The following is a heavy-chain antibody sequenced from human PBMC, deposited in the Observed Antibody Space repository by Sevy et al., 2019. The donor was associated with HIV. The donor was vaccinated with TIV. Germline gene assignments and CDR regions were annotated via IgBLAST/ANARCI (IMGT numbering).Heavy chain of an antibody. J-gene: IGHJ4*02. Sequence: GGSLRLSCAASGFTFSSYWMSWVRQAPGKGLEWVANIKQDGSEKYYVDSVKDRFTISRDNAKNSLYLQMNSLRAEDTAVYYCARAPYYYDSSGYYQYYFDYWGQGTLVTVSS. D-gene: IGHD3-22*01. CDR1: GFTFSSYW. V-gene: IGHV3-7*01. CDR2: IKQDGSEK. CDR3: ARAPYYYDSSGYYQYYFDY.